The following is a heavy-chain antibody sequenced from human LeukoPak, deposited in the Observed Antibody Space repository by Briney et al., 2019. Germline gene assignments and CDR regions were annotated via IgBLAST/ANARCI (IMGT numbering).Heavy chain of an antibody. CDR2: IRSKAYGGTT. D-gene: IGHD3-10*01. CDR3: WASPMVRGVLNYYGMDV. J-gene: IGHJ6*02. CDR1: GFTFGDYA. Sequence: PGGSLRLSCTASGFTFGDYAMSWFRQAPGKGLEWVGFIRSKAYGGTTEYAASVKGRFTISRDGSKSIAYLQMNSLKTEDTAVYYCWASPMVRGVLNYYGMDVWGQGTTVTVSS. V-gene: IGHV3-49*01.